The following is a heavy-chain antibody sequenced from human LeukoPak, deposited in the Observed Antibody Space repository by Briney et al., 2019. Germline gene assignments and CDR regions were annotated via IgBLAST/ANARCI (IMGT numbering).Heavy chain of an antibody. J-gene: IGHJ4*02. CDR2: IYHSGSS. CDR1: GSSMSSGYY. V-gene: IGHV4-38-2*01. CDR3: ARQACSGGSCIDY. D-gene: IGHD2-15*01. Sequence: SETLSLTCAVSGSSMSSGYYWAWIRQPPGKGLEWIGSIYHSGSSYYNPSLKSRVTISVDTSKNQFSLKLSSVTAADTAVYYCARQACSGGSCIDYWGQGTLVTVSS.